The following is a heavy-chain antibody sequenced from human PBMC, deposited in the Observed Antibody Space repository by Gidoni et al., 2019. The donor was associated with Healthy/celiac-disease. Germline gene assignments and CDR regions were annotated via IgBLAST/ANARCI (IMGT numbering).Heavy chain of an antibody. CDR3: ARDLYCGGDCYSTRGWFDP. D-gene: IGHD2-21*02. Sequence: QVQLQQSGPGLLKPSQTLSLTCTVSGGSISSGDYSWSWIRQPPGKGLEWIGYIYYSGSTYYNPSLKSRVTISVDTSKNQFSLKLSSVTAADTAVYYCARDLYCGGDCYSTRGWFDPWGQGTLVTVSS. CDR2: IYYSGST. CDR1: GGSISSGDYS. J-gene: IGHJ5*02. V-gene: IGHV4-30-4*01.